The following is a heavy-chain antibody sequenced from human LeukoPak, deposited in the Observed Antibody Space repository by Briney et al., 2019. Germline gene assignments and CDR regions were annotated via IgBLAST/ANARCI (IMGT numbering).Heavy chain of an antibody. D-gene: IGHD2-15*01. V-gene: IGHV4-34*01. J-gene: IGHJ4*02. CDR2: INHSGST. CDR1: GGPFSGYY. CDR3: AREWYY. Sequence: SETLSLTCAVYGGPFSGYYWSWIRQPPGKGLEWIGEINHSGSTNYNPSLKSRVTISVDTSKNQFSLKLSSVTAADTAVYYCAREWYYWGQGTLVTVSS.